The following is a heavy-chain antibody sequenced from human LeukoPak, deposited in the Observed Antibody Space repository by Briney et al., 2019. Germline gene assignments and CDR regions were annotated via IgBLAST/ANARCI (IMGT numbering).Heavy chain of an antibody. J-gene: IGHJ4*02. V-gene: IGHV4-4*02. CDR3: ARGPVAGPLDY. CDR1: GGSISSSNW. Sequence: RSETLSLTCAVSGGSISSSNWWSWVRQPPGKGLEWIGEIYHSGSTNYNPSLKGRVTISVDKSKNQFSLKLSSVTAADTAVYYCARGPVAGPLDYWGQGTLVTVSS. D-gene: IGHD6-19*01. CDR2: IYHSGST.